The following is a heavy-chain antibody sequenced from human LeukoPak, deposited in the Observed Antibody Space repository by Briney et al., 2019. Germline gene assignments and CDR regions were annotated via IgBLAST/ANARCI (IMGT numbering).Heavy chain of an antibody. CDR2: IYHSVST. CDR3: ARDSGGMDV. D-gene: IGHD2-8*02. V-gene: IGHV4-30-2*01. CDR1: GGSISSGGYS. Sequence: SQTLSLTCAVSGGSISSGGYSWSWIRQPPGKGLEWIGYIYHSVSTYYNPSLKSRVTISVDRSKNQFSLKLSSVTAADTAVYYCARDSGGMDVWGQGTTVTVSS. J-gene: IGHJ6*02.